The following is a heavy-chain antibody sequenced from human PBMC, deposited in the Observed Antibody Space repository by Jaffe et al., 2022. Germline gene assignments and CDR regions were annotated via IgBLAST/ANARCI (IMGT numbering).Heavy chain of an antibody. Sequence: QVQLQQWGAGLLKPSETLSLTCAVYGGSFSGYYWSWIRQPPGKGLEWIGEINHSGSTNYNPSLKSRVTISVDTSKNQFSLKLSSVTAADTAVYYCARVAPYSYGPHRRHAFDIWGQGTMVTVSS. D-gene: IGHD5-18*01. CDR1: GGSFSGYY. V-gene: IGHV4-34*01. J-gene: IGHJ3*02. CDR2: INHSGST. CDR3: ARVAPYSYGPHRRHAFDI.